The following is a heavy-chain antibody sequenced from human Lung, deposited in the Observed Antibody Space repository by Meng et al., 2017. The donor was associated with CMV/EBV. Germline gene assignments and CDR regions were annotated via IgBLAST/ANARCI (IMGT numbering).Heavy chain of an antibody. J-gene: IGHJ4*02. D-gene: IGHD2-8*01. V-gene: IGHV3-23*03. CDR3: AKDHMLNYFDY. CDR1: GFTLSNYA. CDR2: IYSGDSST. Sequence: GGSLRLXCAASGFTLSNYAMSWVRQAPGKGLEWVSVIYSGDSSTHYADSVKGRFTISRDNSKNTLYLQMNSLRAEDTAVYYCAKDHMLNYFDYWCQGTLVTVSS.